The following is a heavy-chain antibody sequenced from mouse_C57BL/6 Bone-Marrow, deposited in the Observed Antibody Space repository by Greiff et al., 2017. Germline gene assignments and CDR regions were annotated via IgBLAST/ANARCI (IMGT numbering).Heavy chain of an antibody. V-gene: IGHV7-3*01. J-gene: IGHJ3*01. CDR1: GFTFTDYY. CDR3: ALNYWFAY. D-gene: IGHD1-3*01. Sequence: VQLKESGGGLVQPGGSLSLSCAASGFTFTDYYMSWVRQPPGKALEWLGFIRNKANGYTTEYSASVKGRFTISRDNSQSIHYLQMNALRAEDSATYYCALNYWFAYWGQGTLVTVSA. CDR2: IRNKANGYTT.